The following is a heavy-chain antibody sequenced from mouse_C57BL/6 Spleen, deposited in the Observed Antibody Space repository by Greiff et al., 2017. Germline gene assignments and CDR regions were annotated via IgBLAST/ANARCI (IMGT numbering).Heavy chain of an antibody. Sequence: QVTLKVSGPGILQSSQTLSLTCSSSGFSLSTSGMGVSWIRQPSGKGLERLAHIYWDDDKRYNPSKKSRLTISKDTSRNQVFLKITSVETAETATYYCARRPNYYGSSPSYFDVWGTGTTVTVSS. CDR3: ARRPNYYGSSPSYFDV. J-gene: IGHJ1*03. CDR1: GFSLSTSGMG. CDR2: IYWDDDK. D-gene: IGHD1-1*01. V-gene: IGHV8-12*01.